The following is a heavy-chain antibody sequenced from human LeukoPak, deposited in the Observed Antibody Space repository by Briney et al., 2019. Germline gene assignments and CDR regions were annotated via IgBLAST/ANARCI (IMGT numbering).Heavy chain of an antibody. CDR2: IYPGDSDT. CDR1: GYSFTSYW. V-gene: IGHV5-51*01. Sequence: GESLKISCKGSGYSFTSYWIGWVRQMPGKGLEWMGLIYPGDSDTRYSPSFQGQVTISADKSISTAYLQWSSLKASDTAMYYCARHVMSGYYPHYYYYGMDVWGQGTTVTVSS. J-gene: IGHJ6*02. D-gene: IGHD3-22*01. CDR3: ARHVMSGYYPHYYYYGMDV.